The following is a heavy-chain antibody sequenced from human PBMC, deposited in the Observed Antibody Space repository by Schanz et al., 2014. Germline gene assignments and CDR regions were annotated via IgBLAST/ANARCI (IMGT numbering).Heavy chain of an antibody. CDR1: GFIFRNYA. V-gene: IGHV3-30*03. CDR2: ISYDGNTK. J-gene: IGHJ4*02. D-gene: IGHD3-10*01. CDR3: ARGGAGSVLFFFDY. Sequence: VQLVESGGGLVQPGGSLRLSCAASGFIFRNYAMEWVRQAPGKGLEWVTVISYDGNTKYYADSVKGRFTISRDNSKNTLFLQMNSLRAEDTAVYFCARGGAGSVLFFFDYWGQGTLVTVSS.